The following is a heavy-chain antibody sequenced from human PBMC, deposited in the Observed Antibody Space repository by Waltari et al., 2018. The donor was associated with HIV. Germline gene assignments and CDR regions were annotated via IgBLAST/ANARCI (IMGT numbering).Heavy chain of an antibody. V-gene: IGHV4-39*01. J-gene: IGHJ5*02. CDR2: IYHSGVA. Sequence: QVHLRESGPALVKPWETLSLTCTVSNAPINPASHYWAWVRQSPGKGPEWIASIYHSGVAYYSPSFKSRVTISVDKSKNEFFLKLRSVTASDSGVFFCARQDKGGKREELLTSWGPG. CDR1: NAPINPASHY. CDR3: ARQDKGGKREELLTS. D-gene: IGHD1-26*01.